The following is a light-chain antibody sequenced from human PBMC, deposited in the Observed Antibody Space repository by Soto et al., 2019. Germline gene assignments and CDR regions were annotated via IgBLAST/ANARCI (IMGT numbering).Light chain of an antibody. CDR2: AAS. CDR3: QQSHSTPYT. V-gene: IGKV1-39*01. CDR1: QSIDTY. Sequence: DIQKTQSPSSLSASFGDRVTLTCRASQSIDTYLNWYQQKPGTAPKLLMYAASTLHSGVPSRFSGSGSGTDFTLTISSLQREDFATYFCQQSHSTPYTFGQGTKLEI. J-gene: IGKJ2*01.